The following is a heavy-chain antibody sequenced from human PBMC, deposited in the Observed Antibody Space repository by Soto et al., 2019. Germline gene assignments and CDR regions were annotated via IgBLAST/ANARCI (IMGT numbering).Heavy chain of an antibody. CDR2: IYHSGST. D-gene: IGHD3-22*01. CDR1: GYSISSGYY. J-gene: IGHJ4*02. V-gene: IGHV4-38-2*01. CDR3: ASFPLYDSSGYPDY. Sequence: SATLSLTCAVSGYSISSGYYWGWIRQPPGKGLEWIGSIYHSGSTYYNPSLKSRVTISVDTSKNQFSLKLSSVTAADTAVYYCASFPLYDSSGYPDYWGQGTLVTVSS.